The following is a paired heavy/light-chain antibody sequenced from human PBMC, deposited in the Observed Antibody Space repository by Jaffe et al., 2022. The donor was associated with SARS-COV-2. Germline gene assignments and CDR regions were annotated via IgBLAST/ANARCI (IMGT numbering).Heavy chain of an antibody. J-gene: IGHJ6*02. V-gene: IGHV3-30*18. CDR1: GFTFSSYG. CDR2: ISYDGSNK. D-gene: IGHD2-15*01. CDR3: AKDAYCSGGSCGLGFSYYYYYGMDV. Sequence: QVQLVESGGGVVQPGRSLRLSCAASGFTFSSYGMHWVRQAPGKGLEWVAVISYDGSNKYYADSVKGRFTISRDNSKNTLYLQMNSLRAEDTAVYYCAKDAYCSGGSCGLGFSYYYYYGMDVWGQGTTVTVSS.
Light chain of an antibody. J-gene: IGKJ2*01. CDR3: QQSYRTQYT. Sequence: DIQMTQSPSSLSASVGDRVTITCRASQSISSYLNWYQQKPGKAPKLLIYAASSLQSGVPSRFSGSGSGTDFTLTISSLQPEDFATYYCQQSYRTQYTFGQGTKLEIK. CDR1: QSISSY. CDR2: AAS. V-gene: IGKV1-39*01.